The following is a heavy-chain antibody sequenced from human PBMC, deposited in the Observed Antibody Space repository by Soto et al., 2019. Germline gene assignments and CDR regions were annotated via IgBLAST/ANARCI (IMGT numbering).Heavy chain of an antibody. Sequence: DVQLVETGGGLIQPGGSLSLSFAASGFIVSSSYMSWVRQAPGKGLEWVSVIYSDGRTYYAHSVKGRFTISRDNSKNTLYLQMNSLSAEDTAMYYCARCSGWYGQCYFDCWGQGTLVTVSS. CDR1: GFIVSSSY. D-gene: IGHD6-13*01. J-gene: IGHJ4*02. CDR2: IYSDGRT. V-gene: IGHV3-53*02. CDR3: ARCSGWYGQCYFDC.